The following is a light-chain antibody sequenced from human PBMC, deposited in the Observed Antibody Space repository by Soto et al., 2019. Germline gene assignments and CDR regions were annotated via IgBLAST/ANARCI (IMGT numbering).Light chain of an antibody. CDR2: DVR. CDR1: SSDVGRYNF. CDR3: SSYTGSSTL. V-gene: IGLV2-14*03. Sequence: QSALTQPASVSGSPGQSITISCTGTSSDVGRYNFVSWYQHHPGKAPKLMIYDVRNRPSGVSSRFSGSKSGNTASLTISGLQAEDEADYYCSSYTGSSTLFGGGTKVTVL. J-gene: IGLJ3*02.